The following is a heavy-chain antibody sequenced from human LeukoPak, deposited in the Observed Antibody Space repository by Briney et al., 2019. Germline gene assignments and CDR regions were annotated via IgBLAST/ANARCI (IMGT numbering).Heavy chain of an antibody. J-gene: IGHJ5*02. V-gene: IGHV4-39*07. Sequence: PSETLPLTCTVSGGSISSSSYYWGWIRQPPGKGLEWIGSIYYSGSTYYNPSLKSRVTTSVDTSKNQFSLKLSSVTAADTAVYYCARGGPPGGPYSGSETGWFDPWGQGTLVTVSS. CDR3: ARGGPPGGPYSGSETGWFDP. CDR1: GGSISSSSYY. CDR2: IYYSGST. D-gene: IGHD3-10*01.